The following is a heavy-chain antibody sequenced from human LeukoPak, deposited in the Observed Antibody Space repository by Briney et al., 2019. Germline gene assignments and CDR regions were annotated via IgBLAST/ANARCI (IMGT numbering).Heavy chain of an antibody. J-gene: IGHJ5*02. CDR1: GGSISSYY. V-gene: IGHV4-59*08. CDR2: IYYGGST. Sequence: SETLSLTCTVSGGSISSYYWSWIRQPPGKGLEWVGYIYYGGSTNYNPSLKSRVTISVATSKNPFSLKLSSVTAADTAVYYCARHGAAAGTGGWFDPWGQGTLVTVSS. D-gene: IGHD6-13*01. CDR3: ARHGAAAGTGGWFDP.